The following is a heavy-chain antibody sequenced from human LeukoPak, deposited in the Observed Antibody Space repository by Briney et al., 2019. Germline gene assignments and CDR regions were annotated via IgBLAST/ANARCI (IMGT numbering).Heavy chain of an antibody. CDR3: AREPCSGGSCYGFDY. CDR2: IYYSGST. Sequence: PSETLSLTCTVSGGSVSSGSYYWSWIRQPPGKGREWIGYIYYSGSTNYNPSLKSRVTISVDTSKNQFSLKLSSVTAADTAVYYCAREPCSGGSCYGFDYWGQGTLVTVSS. D-gene: IGHD2-15*01. CDR1: GGSVSSGSYY. V-gene: IGHV4-61*01. J-gene: IGHJ4*02.